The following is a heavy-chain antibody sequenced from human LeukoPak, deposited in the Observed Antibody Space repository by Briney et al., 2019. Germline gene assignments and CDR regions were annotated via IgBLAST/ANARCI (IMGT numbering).Heavy chain of an antibody. CDR1: GFTFSSYG. Sequence: LRLSCAASGFTFSSYGTHWVRQAPGKGLEWVAVISYDGSNKYYADSVKGRFTISRDNSKNTLYLQMNSLRAEDTAVYYCAKDVSPKYYYDSSVMIDYWGQGTLVTVSS. CDR2: ISYDGSNK. J-gene: IGHJ4*02. CDR3: AKDVSPKYYYDSSVMIDY. D-gene: IGHD3-22*01. V-gene: IGHV3-30*18.